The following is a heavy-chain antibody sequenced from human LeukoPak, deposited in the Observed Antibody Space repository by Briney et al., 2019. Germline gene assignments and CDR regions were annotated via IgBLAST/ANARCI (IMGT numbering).Heavy chain of an antibody. V-gene: IGHV4-30-2*01. Sequence: SQTLSLTCAVSGASISSGGYSWSWIRQPPGKGLEWIGYIYQSGSIYYNPSLESRVTLSVDRSETQFSLKLRSVTAADTAVYYCASSYCGGDCYTDPFNIWGQGTMVTVSS. CDR3: ASSYCGGDCYTDPFNI. J-gene: IGHJ3*02. CDR1: GASISSGGYS. D-gene: IGHD2-21*02. CDR2: IYQSGSI.